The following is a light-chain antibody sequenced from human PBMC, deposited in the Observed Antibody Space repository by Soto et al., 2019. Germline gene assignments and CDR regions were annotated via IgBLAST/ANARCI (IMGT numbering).Light chain of an antibody. CDR3: QQSYSTPLT. CDR2: AAS. V-gene: IGKV1-39*01. CDR1: QTISSY. J-gene: IGKJ4*01. Sequence: DIQMTQSPSSLSASVGDRVTLTCLSSQTISSYLNWYQHKPGKAPKLLIYAASSLQSGVPSRFSGSGSGADFTLTISSLQPEDFATYYCQQSYSTPLTFGGGTKVDIK.